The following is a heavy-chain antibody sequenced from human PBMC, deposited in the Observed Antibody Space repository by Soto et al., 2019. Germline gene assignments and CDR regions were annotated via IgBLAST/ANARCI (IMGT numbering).Heavy chain of an antibody. D-gene: IGHD4-17*01. CDR3: ARVRGDYGDYFNAFDI. Sequence: QVQLVQSGAEVKKPGSSVKVSCKASGGTFSSYAISWVRQAPGQGLEWMGGIIPIFGTANYEQKFQGRVTITADESTSTAYMELSSLRSEDTAVYYCARVRGDYGDYFNAFDIWGQGTMVTVSS. V-gene: IGHV1-69*01. CDR2: IIPIFGTA. J-gene: IGHJ3*02. CDR1: GGTFSSYA.